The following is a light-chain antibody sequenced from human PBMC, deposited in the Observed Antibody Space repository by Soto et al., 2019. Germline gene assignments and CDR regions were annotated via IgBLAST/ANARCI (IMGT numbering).Light chain of an antibody. Sequence: EIVLTQSPGTLSLSPGERATLSCRASQSVSNNYLAWYQHKPGQAPRLLIYGASSRATGIPDRFSGSGSGTDFTLTIGRLEPEDFAVYYCQHYGSSPRTFGQRTKVEIK. CDR3: QHYGSSPRT. J-gene: IGKJ1*01. CDR2: GAS. CDR1: QSVSNNY. V-gene: IGKV3-20*01.